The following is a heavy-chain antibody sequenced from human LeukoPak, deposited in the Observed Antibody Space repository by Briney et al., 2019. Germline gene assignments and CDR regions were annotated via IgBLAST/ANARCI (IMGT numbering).Heavy chain of an antibody. CDR2: INPNSGGT. D-gene: IGHD1-26*01. J-gene: IGHJ4*02. Sequence: ASVKVSCKASGFTFTAYHMHWVRQAPGQGLEWMGWINPNSGGTNYAQKFQGRVTMTRDTSISTAYMELSRLRSDDTAVYYCARVLSWERPLGLWGQGTLVTVSS. V-gene: IGHV1-2*02. CDR1: GFTFTAYH. CDR3: ARVLSWERPLGL.